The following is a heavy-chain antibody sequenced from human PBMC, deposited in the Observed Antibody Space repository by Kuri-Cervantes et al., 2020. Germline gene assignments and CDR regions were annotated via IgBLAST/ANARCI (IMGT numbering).Heavy chain of an antibody. CDR3: ARDLTGSFDY. CDR2: ISSSSSTI. V-gene: IGHV3-48*01. Sequence: GESLKISCAASGFTFDNYGMQWARQAPGKGLEWVSYISSSSSTIYYADSVKGRFTISRDNAKNSLYLQMNSLRAEDTAVYYCARDLTGSFDYWGQGTLVTVSS. CDR1: GFTFDNYG. D-gene: IGHD1-26*01. J-gene: IGHJ4*02.